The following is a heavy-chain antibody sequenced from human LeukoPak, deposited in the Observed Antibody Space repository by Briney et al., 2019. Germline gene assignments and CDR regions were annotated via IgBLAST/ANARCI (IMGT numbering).Heavy chain of an antibody. V-gene: IGHV1-18*01. Sequence: DSVKVSCKASGYTFTSYGISWVRQAPGQGLEWMGWISAYNGNTNYAQKLQGRVTMTTDTSTSTAYMELRSLRSGDTAVYYCARVIAVGATTDCFDYWGQGTLVTVSS. CDR1: GYTFTSYG. CDR3: ARVIAVGATTDCFDY. J-gene: IGHJ4*02. CDR2: ISAYNGNT. D-gene: IGHD1-26*01.